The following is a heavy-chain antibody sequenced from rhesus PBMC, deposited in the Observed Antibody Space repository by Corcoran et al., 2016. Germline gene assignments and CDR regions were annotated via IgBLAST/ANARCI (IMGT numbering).Heavy chain of an antibody. CDR2: ISGGGGST. Sequence: QLQLQESGPGLVKPAETLSITCAVSGGSISSNYWSWIRPRPGKGLEWVGRISGGGGSTDSNPSLKSRVTISTDTSKNQFSLKLSSVTAADTAVYYCATTGASSLDVWGRGVLVTVSS. J-gene: IGHJ5-2*02. V-gene: IGHV4-173*01. CDR1: GGSISSNY. CDR3: ATTGASSLDV.